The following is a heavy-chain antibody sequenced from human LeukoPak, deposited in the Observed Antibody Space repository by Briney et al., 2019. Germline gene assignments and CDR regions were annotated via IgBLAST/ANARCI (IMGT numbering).Heavy chain of an antibody. J-gene: IGHJ5*02. D-gene: IGHD6-13*01. CDR2: IYPGDSDT. Sequence: GESLKISCKGSGYSFTSYWIGWVRQMPGKGLEWMGIIYPGDSDTRYSPSFQGQVTISADKSISTAYLQWSSLKASDTAMYYCARRREQQLSIWGNPVNWFDPWGQGTLVTVSS. V-gene: IGHV5-51*01. CDR3: ARRREQQLSIWGNPVNWFDP. CDR1: GYSFTSYW.